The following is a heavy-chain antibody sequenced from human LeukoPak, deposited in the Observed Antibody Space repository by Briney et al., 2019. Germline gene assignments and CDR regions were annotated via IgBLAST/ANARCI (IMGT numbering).Heavy chain of an antibody. Sequence: GASVNVSFTASGGTFSSYAISWARQAPGQGLEWMGRINPNSGGTNYAQKFQGRVTMTRDTSISTAYMELSRLRSDDTAVYYCARVGNSGSYRIDAFDIWGQGTMVTVSS. D-gene: IGHD1-26*01. J-gene: IGHJ3*02. CDR2: INPNSGGT. CDR3: ARVGNSGSYRIDAFDI. CDR1: GGTFSSYA. V-gene: IGHV1-2*06.